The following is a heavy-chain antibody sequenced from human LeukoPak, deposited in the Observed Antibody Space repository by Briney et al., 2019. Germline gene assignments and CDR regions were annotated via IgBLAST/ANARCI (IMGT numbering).Heavy chain of an antibody. J-gene: IGHJ4*02. Sequence: PSETLSLTCTVSGGSISSGDYYWSWIRQHPGKGLEWIGYINYSGNTFHNPSLKSRVTISADTSQNQFSLKLSSVTAADTAVYYCARTAMVTFRLDYWGQGTLVTVSS. CDR3: ARTAMVTFRLDY. CDR1: GGSISSGDYY. CDR2: INYSGNT. V-gene: IGHV4-31*03. D-gene: IGHD5-18*01.